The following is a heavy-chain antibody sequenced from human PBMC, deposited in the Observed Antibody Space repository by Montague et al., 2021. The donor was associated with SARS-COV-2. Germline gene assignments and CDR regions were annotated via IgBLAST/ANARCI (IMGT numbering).Heavy chain of an antibody. CDR3: ARQGNSGNLIDY. D-gene: IGHD3-10*01. CDR2: IYYSGNT. Sequence: SETLSLTCTVSGASISRSSYDWGWIRQPPGKGLEWIGNIYYSGNTHYNPSLKSRVTISVDTSKNQFSLTLSSVTAADTAIYYCARQGNSGNLIDYWGRGTLVTVSS. V-gene: IGHV4-39*01. CDR1: GASISRSSYD. J-gene: IGHJ4*02.